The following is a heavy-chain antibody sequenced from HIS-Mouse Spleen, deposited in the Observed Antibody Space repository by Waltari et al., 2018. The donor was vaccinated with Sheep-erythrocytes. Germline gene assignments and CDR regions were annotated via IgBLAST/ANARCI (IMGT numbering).Heavy chain of an antibody. Sequence: EVQLVESGGGLVKPGGSLRLSCAASGFTFSSYSMNWVRQAPGKGFGWFSSISSSSSYIYYADSVKGRFTISRDNAKNSLYLQMNSLRAEDTAVYYCARDRMTDAFDIWGQGTMVTVSS. J-gene: IGHJ3*02. V-gene: IGHV3-21*01. CDR1: GFTFSSYS. CDR3: ARDRMTDAFDI. CDR2: ISSSSSYI.